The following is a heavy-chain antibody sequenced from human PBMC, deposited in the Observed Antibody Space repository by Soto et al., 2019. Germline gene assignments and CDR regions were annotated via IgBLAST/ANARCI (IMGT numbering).Heavy chain of an antibody. Sequence: GGSLRLSCAASGFTFSSYEMNWVRQAPRKGLEWVSYISSSGSTIYYADSVKGRFTISRDNAKNSLYLQMNSLRAEDTAVYYCARDDYGGNSNAFDIWGQGTMVTVSS. D-gene: IGHD4-17*01. V-gene: IGHV3-48*03. CDR2: ISSSGSTI. J-gene: IGHJ3*02. CDR1: GFTFSSYE. CDR3: ARDDYGGNSNAFDI.